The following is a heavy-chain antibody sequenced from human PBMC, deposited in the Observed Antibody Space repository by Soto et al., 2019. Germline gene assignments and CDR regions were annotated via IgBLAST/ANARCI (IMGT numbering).Heavy chain of an antibody. J-gene: IGHJ6*02. CDR2: ISYDGSNK. Sequence: QVQLVESGGGVVQPGRSLRLSWAASGFTFSSYAMHWVRQAPGKGLEWVAVISYDGSNKYYADSVKGLFTNSRYNSKNTLYLQLNSLRGEDTAVYYCARYLAGQVLLWFGELLERGAYGMDVWGQGTTVTVSS. V-gene: IGHV3-30-3*01. CDR3: ARYLAGQVLLWFGELLERGAYGMDV. D-gene: IGHD3-10*01. CDR1: GFTFSSYA.